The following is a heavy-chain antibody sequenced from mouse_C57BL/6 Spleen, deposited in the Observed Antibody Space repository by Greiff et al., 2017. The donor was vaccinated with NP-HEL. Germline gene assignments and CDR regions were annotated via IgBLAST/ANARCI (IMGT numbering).Heavy chain of an antibody. CDR2: IDPETGGT. CDR1: GYTFTDYE. Sequence: VKLMESGAELVRPGASVTLSCKASGYTFTDYEMHWVKQTPVHGLEWIGAIDPETGGTAYNQKFKGKAILTADKSSSTAYMELRSLTSEDSAVYYCTRDTTVVEGFAYWGQGTLVTVSA. J-gene: IGHJ3*01. V-gene: IGHV1-15*01. CDR3: TRDTTVVEGFAY. D-gene: IGHD1-1*01.